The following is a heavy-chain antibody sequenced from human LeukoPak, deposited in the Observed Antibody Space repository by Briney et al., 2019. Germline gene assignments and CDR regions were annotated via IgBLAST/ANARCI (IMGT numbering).Heavy chain of an antibody. V-gene: IGHV1-8*01. D-gene: IGHD2-2*01. CDR1: GYTFTSYD. CDR2: RNPNSGNT. J-gene: IGHJ6*02. Sequence: ASVKVSCKASGYTFTSYDINWVRQATGQGLEWMGWRNPNSGNTGYAQKFQGRVTMTRNTSISTAYMELSSLRSEDTAVYHCARFPFCSSTSCTKIFYYYYGMDVWGQGTTVTVSS. CDR3: ARFPFCSSTSCTKIFYYYYGMDV.